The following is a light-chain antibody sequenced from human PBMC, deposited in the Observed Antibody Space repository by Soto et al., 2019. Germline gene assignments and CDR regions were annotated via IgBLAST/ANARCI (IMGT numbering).Light chain of an antibody. CDR3: QQYKSYSQT. V-gene: IGKV1-5*01. CDR1: QSISTW. CDR2: DAS. Sequence: DIQMTQSPSTLSASVGDRVTITCRASQSISTWLAWYQQKPGKVPKLLIHDASTLESGVPSRFSGSGSGTGFTLTISSLQPDDFATYYCQQYKSYSQTFGQGTKVEIK. J-gene: IGKJ1*01.